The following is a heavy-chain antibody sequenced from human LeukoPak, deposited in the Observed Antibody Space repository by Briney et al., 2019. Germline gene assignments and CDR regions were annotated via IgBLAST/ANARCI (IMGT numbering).Heavy chain of an antibody. V-gene: IGHV3-23*01. CDR2: IGGSGGST. D-gene: IGHD6-13*01. Sequence: GGSLRLSCAASGFTFSSYAMSWVRQAPGKGLEWVSAIGGSGGSTYYADSVKGRFTISRDNSKNTLYLQMNSLRAEDTAVYYCAKEAGRSSSWYRFPHCGYWGQGTLVTVSS. J-gene: IGHJ4*02. CDR3: AKEAGRSSSWYRFPHCGY. CDR1: GFTFSSYA.